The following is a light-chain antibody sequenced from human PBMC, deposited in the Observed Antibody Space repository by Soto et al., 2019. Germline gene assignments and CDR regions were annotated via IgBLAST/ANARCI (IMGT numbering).Light chain of an antibody. Sequence: QSVLTQSPSASASLGASVKLTCTLSSGHSIYAIAWHHQQPEKGPRYLMNLNTDGSHNTGDGIPDRFSGSSSEAERYLSISSLQSEDESDYYCQTWGTGSVFDGGTKLTVL. CDR3: QTWGTGSV. J-gene: IGLJ3*02. V-gene: IGLV4-69*01. CDR2: LNTDGSH. CDR1: SGHSIYA.